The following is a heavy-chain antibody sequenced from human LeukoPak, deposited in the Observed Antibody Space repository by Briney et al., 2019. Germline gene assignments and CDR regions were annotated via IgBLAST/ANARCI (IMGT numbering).Heavy chain of an antibody. CDR1: VLIFSDYG. Sequence: GGSLRLSCAASVLIFSDYGMHWVRQAPGKGLEGVTFIRYDGTNKYYADSVKGRFTISRDNSKNTLYLQMDSLRTEDTAVYYCAKDRYCSSTSCSFGTTWFDPWGQGTLVTVSS. D-gene: IGHD2-2*01. J-gene: IGHJ5*02. CDR3: AKDRYCSSTSCSFGTTWFDP. V-gene: IGHV3-30*02. CDR2: IRYDGTNK.